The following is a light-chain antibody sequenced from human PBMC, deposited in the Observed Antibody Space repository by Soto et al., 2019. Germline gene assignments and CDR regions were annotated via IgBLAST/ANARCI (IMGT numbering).Light chain of an antibody. V-gene: IGKV3D-20*01. CDR3: QQYGSSPRT. CDR2: DAS. Sequence: EIVLTQSPATLSLSPGERATLSCGASQSGSSSYLAWYQQKPGLAPRLLIYDASSRATGIADRFSGSGSGTDFTLTISRLEPEDFAVYYCQQYGSSPRTFGQGTKVEIK. J-gene: IGKJ1*01. CDR1: QSGSSSY.